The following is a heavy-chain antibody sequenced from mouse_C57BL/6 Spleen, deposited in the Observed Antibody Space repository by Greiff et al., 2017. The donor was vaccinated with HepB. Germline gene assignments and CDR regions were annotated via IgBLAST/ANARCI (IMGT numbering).Heavy chain of an antibody. V-gene: IGHV1-59*01. CDR1: GYTFTSYW. CDR3: ARKGPYYGSSYWYFDV. Sequence: QVQLQQPGAELVRPGTSVKLSCKASGYTFTSYWMHWVKQRPGQGLEWIGVIDPSDSYTNYNQKFKGKATLTVDTSSSTAYMQLSSLTSEDSAVYYCARKGPYYGSSYWYFDVWGTGTTVTVSS. CDR2: IDPSDSYT. D-gene: IGHD1-1*01. J-gene: IGHJ1*03.